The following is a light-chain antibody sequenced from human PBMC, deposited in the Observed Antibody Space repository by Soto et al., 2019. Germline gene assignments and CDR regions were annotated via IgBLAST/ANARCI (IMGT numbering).Light chain of an antibody. J-gene: IGKJ1*01. CDR3: QQYYSFPPT. CDR1: RGISSY. V-gene: IGKV1-8*01. Sequence: AIRMTQSPSSFSASTGDRVTITCRASRGISSYLAWYQQKAGEAPNLLIYAASTLQSEVPSRFSGSGSGTDFTLTISCLQSEDFATYYCQQYYSFPPTFGQGTKVEIK. CDR2: AAS.